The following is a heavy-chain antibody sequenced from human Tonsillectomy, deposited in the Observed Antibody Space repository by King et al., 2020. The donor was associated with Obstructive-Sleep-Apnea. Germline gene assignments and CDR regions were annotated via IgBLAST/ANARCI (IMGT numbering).Heavy chain of an antibody. D-gene: IGHD1-26*01. J-gene: IGHJ4*02. CDR2: ISYDGSNK. Sequence: VQLVESGGGVVQPGMSLRLSCAASGFTFNTYGMHWVRQAPGKGLEWVAIISYDGSNKYYADSVKGRFTISRDNSKNTLYLKMKSLRAEDTAVYYCAKDASAFIVGATGYLDYWGQGTLVTVP. CDR1: GFTFNTYG. V-gene: IGHV3-30*18. CDR3: AKDASAFIVGATGYLDY.